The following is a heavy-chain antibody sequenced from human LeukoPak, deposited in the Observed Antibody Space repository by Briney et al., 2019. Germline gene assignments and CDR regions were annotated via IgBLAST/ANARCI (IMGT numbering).Heavy chain of an antibody. CDR1: GFTFGSYA. CDR2: LSGTGGTT. J-gene: IGHJ4*02. CDR3: AKARGYSYGSEY. D-gene: IGHD5-12*01. Sequence: GGSLRLSCAASGFTFGSYAMTWVRQAPGKGLEWVSSLSGTGGTTYYADSVRGRFTISRGNSRNTLYLQMDSLRAEDTAVYYCAKARGYSYGSEYWGQGTRVTVSS. V-gene: IGHV3-23*01.